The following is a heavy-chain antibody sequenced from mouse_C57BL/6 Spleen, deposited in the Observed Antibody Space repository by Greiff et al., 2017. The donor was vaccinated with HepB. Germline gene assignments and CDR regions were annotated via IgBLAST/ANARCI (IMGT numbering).Heavy chain of an antibody. CDR3: ARSLYYYGSTPFDY. J-gene: IGHJ2*01. V-gene: IGHV1-82*01. CDR1: GYAFSSSW. D-gene: IGHD1-1*01. CDR2: IYPGDGDT. Sequence: QVQLKESGPELVKPGASVKISCKASGYAFSSSWMNWVKQRPGKGLEWIGRIYPGDGDTNYNGKFKGKATLTADKSSSTAYMQLSSLTSEDSAVYFCARSLYYYGSTPFDYWGQGTTLTVSS.